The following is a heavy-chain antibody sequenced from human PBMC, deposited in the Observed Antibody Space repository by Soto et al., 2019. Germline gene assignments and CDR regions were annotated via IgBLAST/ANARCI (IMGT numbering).Heavy chain of an antibody. CDR1: GGTFSSYA. V-gene: IGHV1-69*13. Sequence: EASVKVSCKASGGTFSSYAISWVRQAPGQGLEWMGGIIPIFGTANYAQKFQGRVTITADESTSTAYMELSSLRSEDTAVYYCARVGSRYGDYGGDYWGQGTLVTVSS. J-gene: IGHJ4*02. CDR2: IIPIFGTA. CDR3: ARVGSRYGDYGGDY. D-gene: IGHD4-17*01.